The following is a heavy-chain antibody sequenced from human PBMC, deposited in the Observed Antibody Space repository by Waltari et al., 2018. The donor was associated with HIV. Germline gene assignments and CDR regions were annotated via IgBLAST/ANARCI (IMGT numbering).Heavy chain of an antibody. V-gene: IGHV4-39*01. CDR1: GGSLIGSFYH. J-gene: IGHJ4*02. CDR2: IHSSGST. D-gene: IGHD2-2*02. Sequence: QLQLQESGPRLVKPSETLSLTCAVSGGSLIGSFYHWGWVRQPPGKGLEWIGSIHSSGSTYYTPSLTSRLTISIDTSKNHFALRLTSVTAADTSVYYCARIHTAVTYLLDSWGQGTLVTVSS. CDR3: ARIHTAVTYLLDS.